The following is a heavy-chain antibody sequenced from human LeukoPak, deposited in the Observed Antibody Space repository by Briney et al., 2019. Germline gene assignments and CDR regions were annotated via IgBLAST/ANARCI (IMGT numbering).Heavy chain of an antibody. J-gene: IGHJ6*02. Sequence: ASVKVSCKASGYTFTSYGISWVRQAPGQGLEWMGWISAYNGNTNYAQKLQGRVTMTTDTSTSTAYMELRSLRSDDTAVYYCARAGGVPGGHWFPATNGGMAVWGQGTTVTVSS. CDR2: ISAYNGNT. CDR3: ARAGGVPGGHWFPATNGGMAV. CDR1: GYTFTSYG. V-gene: IGHV1-18*01. D-gene: IGHD2-21*02.